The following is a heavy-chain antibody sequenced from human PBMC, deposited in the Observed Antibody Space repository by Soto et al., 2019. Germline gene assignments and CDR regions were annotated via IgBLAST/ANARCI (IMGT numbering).Heavy chain of an antibody. J-gene: IGHJ4*02. D-gene: IGHD3-22*01. CDR1: GFTFSSYG. CDR2: ISYDGSNK. V-gene: IGHV3-30*18. Sequence: PGGSLRLSCAASGFTFSSYGMHWVRQAPGKGLEWVAVISYDGSNKYYADSVKGRFTISRDNSKNTLYLQMNSLRAEDTAVYYCAKDPSDSSGYYPPDYWGQGTLVTVSS. CDR3: AKDPSDSSGYYPPDY.